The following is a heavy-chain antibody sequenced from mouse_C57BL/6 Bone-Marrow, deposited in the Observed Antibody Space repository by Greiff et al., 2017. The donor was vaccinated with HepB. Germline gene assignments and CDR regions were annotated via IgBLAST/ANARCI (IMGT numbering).Heavy chain of an antibody. CDR2: IDPSDSYT. Sequence: VQLQQSGAELVRPGTSVKLSCKASGYTFTSYWMRWVKQRPGQGLEWIGVIDPSDSYTNYNQKFKGKATLTVDTSSSTAYMQLSSLTSEDSAVYYCARHSSGYLYYFDYGGQGTTLTVSS. CDR1: GYTFTSYW. V-gene: IGHV1-59*01. J-gene: IGHJ2*01. D-gene: IGHD3-2*02. CDR3: ARHSSGYLYYFDY.